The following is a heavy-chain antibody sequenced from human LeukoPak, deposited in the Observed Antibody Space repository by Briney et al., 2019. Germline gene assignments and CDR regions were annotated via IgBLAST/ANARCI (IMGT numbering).Heavy chain of an antibody. J-gene: IGHJ4*02. D-gene: IGHD3-22*01. Sequence: ASVKVSCKASGYTFSGHYILWVRQAPGQGLEWMGRINPNSGGTNYAQKFQGRVTMTRDTSISTAYMELSRLRSDDTAVYYCARVYLGVYYYGSSGYSHLDYWGQGTLVTVSS. V-gene: IGHV1-2*06. CDR2: INPNSGGT. CDR3: ARVYLGVYYYGSSGYSHLDY. CDR1: GYTFSGHY.